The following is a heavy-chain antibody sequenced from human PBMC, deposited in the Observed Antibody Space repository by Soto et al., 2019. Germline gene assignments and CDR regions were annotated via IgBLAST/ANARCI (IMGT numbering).Heavy chain of an antibody. CDR2: IIAGNGTT. J-gene: IGHJ4*02. V-gene: IGHV1-3*01. CDR3: ASGTDQGFDY. Sequence: ASVKVSCKASGGTFSSYAISWVRQAPGQGLEWMGGIIAGNGTTNYAQKFQGRVTITRDTSASTAYMELSSLRSEDTAVYYCASGTDQGFDYWGQGTLVTVSS. CDR1: GGTFSSYA.